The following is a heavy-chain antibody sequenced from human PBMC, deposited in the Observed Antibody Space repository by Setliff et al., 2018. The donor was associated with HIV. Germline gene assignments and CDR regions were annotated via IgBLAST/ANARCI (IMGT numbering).Heavy chain of an antibody. D-gene: IGHD3-10*01. Sequence: GESLKISCTASGFTFGDYAMSWVRQAPGKGLEWVGFIRSKAYGGTTEYAASVKGRFTVSRDDSKSIAYLQMNSLKTEDTAVYYCTRDRTMVRGVLDYWGQGTLVTVSS. CDR1: GFTFGDYA. CDR3: TRDRTMVRGVLDY. CDR2: IRSKAYGGTT. J-gene: IGHJ4*02. V-gene: IGHV3-49*04.